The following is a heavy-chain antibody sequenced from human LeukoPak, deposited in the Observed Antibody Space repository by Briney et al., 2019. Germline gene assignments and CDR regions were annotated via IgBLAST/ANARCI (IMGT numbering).Heavy chain of an antibody. CDR3: SRENGAFSPFGY. J-gene: IGHJ4*02. D-gene: IGHD2-8*01. CDR1: GGSISDTNW. CDR2: IPLTGLT. V-gene: IGHV4-4*02. Sequence: SGTLSLTCGVSGGSISDTNWWSWVRQPPGQGLEWIGEIPLTGLTHYNPSLESRVTVSLDKSKNQLSLNLTSVTAADTAVYYCSRENGAFSPFGYWGQGTLVTVLS.